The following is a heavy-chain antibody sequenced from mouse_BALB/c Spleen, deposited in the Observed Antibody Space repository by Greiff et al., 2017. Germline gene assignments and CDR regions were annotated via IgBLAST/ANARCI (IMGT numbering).Heavy chain of an antibody. Sequence: QVQLQQSGAELVRPGASVTLSCKASGYTFTDYEMHWVKQTPVHGLEWIGAIDPETGGTAYNQKFKGKATLTADKSSSTAYMELRSLTSEDSAVYYCTTDYGYDDFLFAYWGQGTLVTVSA. CDR1: GYTFTDYE. J-gene: IGHJ3*01. CDR2: IDPETGGT. D-gene: IGHD2-2*01. V-gene: IGHV1-15*01. CDR3: TTDYGYDDFLFAY.